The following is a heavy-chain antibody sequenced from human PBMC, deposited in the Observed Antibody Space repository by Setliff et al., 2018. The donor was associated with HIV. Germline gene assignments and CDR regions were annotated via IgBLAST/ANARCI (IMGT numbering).Heavy chain of an antibody. CDR3: ARDRPNYYDSSGYAFDI. V-gene: IGHV3-21*01. CDR1: GFTFSSYS. D-gene: IGHD3-22*01. Sequence: PGGSLRLSCAHSGFTFSSYSMNWVRQAPGKGLEWVSYISSSSSYISYADSVKGRFTISRDNAKNSLYLQMNSLRAEDTAVYYCARDRPNYYDSSGYAFDIWGQGTMVTVSS. J-gene: IGHJ3*02. CDR2: ISSSSSYI.